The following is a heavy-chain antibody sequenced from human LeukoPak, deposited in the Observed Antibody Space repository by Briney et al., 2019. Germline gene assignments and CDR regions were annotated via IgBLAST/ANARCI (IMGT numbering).Heavy chain of an antibody. J-gene: IGHJ5*02. D-gene: IGHD1-26*01. Sequence: GESLQISCEASGHCFTNHWIGWVRRMPGRGLEGMGIINLGDSDTKYSPSFQGQVTISLDKSINTAYLQWRSLKASDTAMYYCARRPYSGSPNWFDRWGQGTLVTVSS. CDR3: ARRPYSGSPNWFDR. V-gene: IGHV5-51*01. CDR1: GHCFTNHW. CDR2: INLGDSDT.